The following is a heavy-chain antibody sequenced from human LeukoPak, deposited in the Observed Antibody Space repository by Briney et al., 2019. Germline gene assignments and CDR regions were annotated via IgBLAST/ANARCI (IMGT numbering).Heavy chain of an antibody. D-gene: IGHD2-2*01. Sequence: PSETLSLTCTVSDGSISSYYWSWIRQPAGKGLEWIGRIYTSGSTNYNPSLKSRVTMSVDTSKNQFSLKLSSVTAADTAVYYCAREAPDIVVVPAAIVGPPSYYYYMDVWGKGTTVTVSS. CDR3: AREAPDIVVVPAAIVGPPSYYYYMDV. J-gene: IGHJ6*03. CDR1: DGSISSYY. CDR2: IYTSGST. V-gene: IGHV4-4*07.